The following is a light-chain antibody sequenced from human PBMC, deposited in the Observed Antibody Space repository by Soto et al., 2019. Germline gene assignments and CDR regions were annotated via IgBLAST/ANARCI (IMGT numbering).Light chain of an antibody. CDR2: AAS. CDR1: QGISTY. Sequence: DIQMTQSPSSLSASVGDRVTITCRASQGISTYLAWYQQKPGTVPKLLIYAASTLQSGVPSRFSGSGSGTDFPLNIRGLHPEDVAAYYCQRYNSSPLVFGPGTKVDIK. V-gene: IGKV1-27*01. CDR3: QRYNSSPLV. J-gene: IGKJ3*01.